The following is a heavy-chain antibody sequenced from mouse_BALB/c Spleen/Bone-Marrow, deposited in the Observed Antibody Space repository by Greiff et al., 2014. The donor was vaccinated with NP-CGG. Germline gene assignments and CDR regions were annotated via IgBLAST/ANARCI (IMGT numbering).Heavy chain of an antibody. CDR2: INPYNGGT. Sequence: EGKLMESGPELVKPGALMKIFCKGFGFLFTGYTMKWGEERHGKKPEWIGLINPYNGGTSYNLKFKGKATLTVDKSFSTAYMELLSLTSEDSAVYYCARADYYFDYWGQGTTLTVSS. J-gene: IGHJ2*01. CDR3: ARADYYFDY. CDR1: GFLFTGYT. V-gene: IGHV1-18*01.